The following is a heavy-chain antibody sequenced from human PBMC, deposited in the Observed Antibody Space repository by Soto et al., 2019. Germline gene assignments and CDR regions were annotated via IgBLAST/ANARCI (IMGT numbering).Heavy chain of an antibody. J-gene: IGHJ4*02. V-gene: IGHV3-30*03. CDR2: ISDDGSKK. CDR1: RFTFSSYG. CDR3: ARDGGGDFDY. D-gene: IGHD3-16*01. Sequence: QVQLVEAGGGVVQPGRSLTLSCAASRFTFSSYGMHWVRRAPGKGLEWVALISDDGSKKYYAESVKGRFTISRDNSKNTLGLQVNSLRAEDTAVYYCARDGGGDFDYWGQGTLVTVSS.